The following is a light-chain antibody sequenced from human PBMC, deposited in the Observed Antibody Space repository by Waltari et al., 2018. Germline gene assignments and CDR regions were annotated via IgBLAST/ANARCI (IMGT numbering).Light chain of an antibody. Sequence: QSALTQPPSVSGSPGQSVTISCTGTSSDVGSINRVPWYQQPPGTPPNLMIYEVSPRPSGVPDRFSGSKSGNTASLTISGLQAEDEADYYCSSYTSGSTFPYVFGTGTKVIVL. V-gene: IGLV2-18*02. CDR3: SSYTSGSTFPYV. CDR2: EVS. CDR1: SSDVGSINR. J-gene: IGLJ1*01.